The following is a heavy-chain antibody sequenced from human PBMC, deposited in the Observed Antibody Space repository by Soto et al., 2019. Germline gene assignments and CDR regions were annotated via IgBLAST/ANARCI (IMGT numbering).Heavy chain of an antibody. CDR3: AKEGFVPAAMPVPYSVFDY. V-gene: IGHV3-23*01. CDR2: ISGSGGST. CDR1: RFTFSNYA. Sequence: GGSLRLSCAASRFTFSNYAMSWVRQAPGKGLEWVSTISGSGGSTYYADSVKGRFTISRDNSKNTLYLQMNSLRVEDTAVYYCAKEGFVPAAMPVPYSVFDYWGQGTLVTVSS. D-gene: IGHD2-2*01. J-gene: IGHJ4*02.